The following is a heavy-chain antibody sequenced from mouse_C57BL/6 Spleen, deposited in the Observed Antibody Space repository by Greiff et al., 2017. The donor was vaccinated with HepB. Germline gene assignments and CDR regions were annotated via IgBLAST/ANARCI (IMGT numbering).Heavy chain of an antibody. Sequence: EVQLQQSGPELVKPGASVKIPCKASGYTFTDYNMDWVKQSHGKSLEWIGDINPNNGGTNYNQKFKGKATLTVDKSSSTAYMELRSLTSEDTAVYYCARSGNGYYWFAYWGQGTLVTVSA. CDR1: GYTFTDYN. J-gene: IGHJ3*01. CDR3: ARSGNGYYWFAY. D-gene: IGHD2-3*01. V-gene: IGHV1-18*01. CDR2: INPNNGGT.